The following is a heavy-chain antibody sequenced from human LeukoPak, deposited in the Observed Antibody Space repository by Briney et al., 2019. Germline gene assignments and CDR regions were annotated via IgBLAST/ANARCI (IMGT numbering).Heavy chain of an antibody. J-gene: IGHJ4*02. Sequence: PSETLSLTCGVYGGSLSSYYWSWIRQPPGKGLEWIGYIYYSGSTNYNPSLKSRVTISVDTSKNQFSLKLSSVTAADTAVYYCARGGYPYYFDYWGQGTLVTVSS. CDR2: IYYSGST. CDR3: ARGGYPYYFDY. CDR1: GGSLSSYY. V-gene: IGHV4-59*01. D-gene: IGHD5-18*01.